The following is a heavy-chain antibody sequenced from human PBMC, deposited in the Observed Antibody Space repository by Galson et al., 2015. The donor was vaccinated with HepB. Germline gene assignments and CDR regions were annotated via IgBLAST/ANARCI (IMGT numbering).Heavy chain of an antibody. CDR2: IYHSGGT. D-gene: IGHD4-11*01. J-gene: IGHJ4*02. Sequence: ETLSLTCDVFGYSISSGYFWDWIRQPPGKGLEWIGSIYHSGGTYYNPSLKSRVTISVDTSKNQFSLKLTSVTAADTAVYYCARASNDSSRRLNYWGQGTLVTVSS. CDR3: ARASNDSSRRLNY. CDR1: GYSISSGYF. V-gene: IGHV4-38-2*01.